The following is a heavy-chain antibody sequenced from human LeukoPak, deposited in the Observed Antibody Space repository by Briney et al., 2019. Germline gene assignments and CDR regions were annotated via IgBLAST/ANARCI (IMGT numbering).Heavy chain of an antibody. Sequence: GGSLRLSCAASGFTFSSYAMSWVRQAPGKGLEWVSAISGSGGSTYYADSVKGRFTISRDNSKNTLYLQMNSLRAEDTAVYYCTRDWRNLGYDYWGQGTLVTVSS. CDR2: ISGSGGST. D-gene: IGHD5-12*01. CDR3: TRDWRNLGYDY. J-gene: IGHJ4*02. V-gene: IGHV3-23*01. CDR1: GFTFSSYA.